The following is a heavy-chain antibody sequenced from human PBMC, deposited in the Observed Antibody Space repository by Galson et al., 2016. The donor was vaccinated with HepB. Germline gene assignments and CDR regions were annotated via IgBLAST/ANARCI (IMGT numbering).Heavy chain of an antibody. Sequence: SLRLSCAGSGFTFSTYGMHWVRQAPGKGLEWVGVIWYDGGYKYYADSVKGRFTISRDNSKNTLYLQMSRLSTEDTAVYFFAKEVGSYSSGWHFFDYWGQGTLVTVSS. CDR2: IWYDGGYK. D-gene: IGHD6-19*01. J-gene: IGHJ4*02. CDR3: AKEVGSYSSGWHFFDY. V-gene: IGHV3-33*06. CDR1: GFTFSTYG.